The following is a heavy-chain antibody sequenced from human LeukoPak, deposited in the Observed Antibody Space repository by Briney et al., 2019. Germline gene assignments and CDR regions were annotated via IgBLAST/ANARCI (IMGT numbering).Heavy chain of an antibody. D-gene: IGHD3-3*01. Sequence: GGPLRLSCAASGFTFSSYAMSWVRQAPGKGLEWVSAISGSGGSTYYADSVKGRFTISRDNSKNTLYLQMNSLRAEDTAVYYCAKGNYDFWSGLDYWGQGTLVTVSS. CDR1: GFTFSSYA. CDR2: ISGSGGST. V-gene: IGHV3-23*01. CDR3: AKGNYDFWSGLDY. J-gene: IGHJ4*02.